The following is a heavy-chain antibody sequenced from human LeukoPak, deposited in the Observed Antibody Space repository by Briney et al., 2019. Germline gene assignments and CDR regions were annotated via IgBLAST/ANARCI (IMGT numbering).Heavy chain of an antibody. V-gene: IGHV1-24*01. J-gene: IGHJ4*02. D-gene: IGHD3-10*01. CDR2: FDPEDGET. CDR1: GYTLTELS. CDR3: ARDGVNYYGSGSHLFSGFDY. Sequence: ASVKVSCKVSGYTLTELSMHWARQAPGKGLEWMGGFDPEDGETIYAQKFQGRVTMTEDISTDTAYMELSSLRSEDTAVYYCARDGVNYYGSGSHLFSGFDYWGQGTLVTVSS.